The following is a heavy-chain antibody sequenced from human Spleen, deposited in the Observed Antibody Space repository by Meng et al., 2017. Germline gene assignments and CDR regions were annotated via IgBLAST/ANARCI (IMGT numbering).Heavy chain of an antibody. J-gene: IGHJ4*02. CDR3: TRSERHYYDSSGYYYVGGDY. CDR2: TGSHFKTYAT. D-gene: IGHD3-22*01. CDR1: GFTFSGSD. Sequence: GESLKISCAASGFTFSGSDVHWFRQGSGKGLEWVGRTGSHFKTYATAYAASLKGRFTISRDDSKNTAYLQMNSLKTEDTAVYYCTRSERHYYDSSGYYYVGGDYWGQGTLVTVSS. V-gene: IGHV3-73*01.